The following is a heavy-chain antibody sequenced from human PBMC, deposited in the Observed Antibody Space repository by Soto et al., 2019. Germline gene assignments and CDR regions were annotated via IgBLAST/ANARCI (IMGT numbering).Heavy chain of an antibody. CDR2: INHSGST. Sequence: QVQLQQWGAGLLKPSETLSLTCAVYGGSFSGYYWSWIRQPPGKGLEWIGEINHSGSTNYNPSLKSRVTISVDTSKNQFSLKLSSVTAADTAVYYCARGPRNCSSTSCSYYYGMDVWGQGTTVTLSS. CDR1: GGSFSGYY. J-gene: IGHJ6*02. D-gene: IGHD2-2*01. CDR3: ARGPRNCSSTSCSYYYGMDV. V-gene: IGHV4-34*01.